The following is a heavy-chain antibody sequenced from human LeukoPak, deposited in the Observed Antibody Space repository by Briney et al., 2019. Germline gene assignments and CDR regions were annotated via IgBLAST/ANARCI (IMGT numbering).Heavy chain of an antibody. CDR2: ISGSGGST. CDR1: GFTFSSYA. Sequence: PGGSLRLSCAASGFTFSSYAMSWVRQAPGKGLEWVSAISGSGGSTYYADSVKGRFTISRDNSKNTLYLQVNSLRAEDTAVYYCARARNDYDSSGFSALDLWGQGTLVTVSS. D-gene: IGHD3-22*01. CDR3: ARARNDYDSSGFSALDL. V-gene: IGHV3-23*01. J-gene: IGHJ5*02.